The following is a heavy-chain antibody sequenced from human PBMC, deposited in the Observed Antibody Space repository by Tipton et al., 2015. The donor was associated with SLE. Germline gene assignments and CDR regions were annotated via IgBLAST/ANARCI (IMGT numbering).Heavy chain of an antibody. D-gene: IGHD4-11*01. CDR2: IYYSGST. J-gene: IGHJ4*02. Sequence: TLSLTCTVSGGSISSYYWSWIRQPPGKGLEWIGYIYYSGSTNYNPSLKRRVTISVDTSKNQFSLKLSSVTAADPAVYYCARWAGPTVNFDYWGQGTLVTVSS. CDR1: GGSISSYY. V-gene: IGHV4-59*01. CDR3: ARWAGPTVNFDY.